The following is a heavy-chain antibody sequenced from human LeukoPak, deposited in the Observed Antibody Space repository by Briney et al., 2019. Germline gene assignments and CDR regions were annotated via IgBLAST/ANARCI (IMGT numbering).Heavy chain of an antibody. Sequence: SETLSLTCTVSGGSISSYYWSWIRQPPGKGLEWIGYIYSSGSTNYNPSLKSRVTISVDTSKNQFSLKLCSVTAADTAVYYCARGPTNILFVIWGEGALFTVSS. D-gene: IGHD2-8*01. CDR1: GGSISSYY. V-gene: IGHV4-59*01. CDR2: IYSSGST. CDR3: ARGPTNILFVI. J-gene: IGHJ4*02.